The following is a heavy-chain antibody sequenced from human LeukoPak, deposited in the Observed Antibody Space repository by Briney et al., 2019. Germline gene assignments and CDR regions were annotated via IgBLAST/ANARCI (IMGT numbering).Heavy chain of an antibody. CDR3: ARNIVGATSGLLDY. J-gene: IGHJ4*02. V-gene: IGHV1-18*01. CDR1: GYTFTSYG. Sequence: ASVKVSCKASGYTFTSYGISWVRQAPGQGLEWMGRISAYNGNTNYAHKLQGRVTMTTDTSTSTAYMELRSLRSDDTAVYFCARNIVGATSGLLDYWGQGTLVTVSS. D-gene: IGHD1-26*01. CDR2: ISAYNGNT.